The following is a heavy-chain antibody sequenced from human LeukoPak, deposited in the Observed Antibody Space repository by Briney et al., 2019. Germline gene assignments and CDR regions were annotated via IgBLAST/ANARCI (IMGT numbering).Heavy chain of an antibody. Sequence: SVKVSCTASGGTFSSYAISWVRQAPGQGLEWMGGIIPIFGTANTAQKFQGRVTITTDESTSTAYLELRSLRSEDTAVYYCATVPEGVPDAFDIWGQGTMVTVSS. V-gene: IGHV1-69*05. CDR3: ATVPEGVPDAFDI. D-gene: IGHD3-16*01. CDR1: GGTFSSYA. CDR2: IIPIFGTA. J-gene: IGHJ3*02.